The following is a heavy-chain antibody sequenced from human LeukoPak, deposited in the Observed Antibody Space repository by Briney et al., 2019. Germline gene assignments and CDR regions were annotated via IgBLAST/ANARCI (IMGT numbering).Heavy chain of an antibody. CDR1: GFTFSSYW. CDR2: IKQDRSEK. D-gene: IGHD2-2*01. J-gene: IGHJ4*02. CDR3: AGYCSGTSCYYSDY. Sequence: GGSLRLSCAASGFTFSSYWMSWVRQAPGKGLEWVANIKQDRSEKYYVDSVKGRFTIFRDNAKNSLYLQMKSLRDEDTAVYYCAGYCSGTSCYYSDYWGQGTLVTVSS. V-gene: IGHV3-7*03.